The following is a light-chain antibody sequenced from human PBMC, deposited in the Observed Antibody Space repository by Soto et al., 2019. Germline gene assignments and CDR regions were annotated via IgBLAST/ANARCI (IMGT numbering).Light chain of an antibody. J-gene: IGKJ1*01. CDR2: GAS. V-gene: IGKV3-15*01. CDR3: QRYNNWPPDRT. CDR1: QSVGSN. Sequence: EIVMTQSPATLSVSPGERATLSCRASQSVGSNLDWYQQKPGQAPRLLIYGASTRATGIPARFSVSGSGTEFTLTINSRQSEDFAIYFCQRYNNWPPDRTFGQGTKVEIK.